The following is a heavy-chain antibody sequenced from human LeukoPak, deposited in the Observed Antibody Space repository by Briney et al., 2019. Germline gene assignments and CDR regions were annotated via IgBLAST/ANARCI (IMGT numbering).Heavy chain of an antibody. J-gene: IGHJ3*02. D-gene: IGHD1-26*01. CDR2: IYSGGTT. CDR1: GFTVSSSY. V-gene: IGHV3-53*01. Sequence: PGGSLRLSCAASGFTVSSSYMSWVRQAPGKGLEWVSFIYSGGTTSYADSVKGRFTISKDNSKNSVSLQMNSLRGEDTAVYYCARDGLGWGNAFDIWGQGTMVTVSS. CDR3: ARDGLGWGNAFDI.